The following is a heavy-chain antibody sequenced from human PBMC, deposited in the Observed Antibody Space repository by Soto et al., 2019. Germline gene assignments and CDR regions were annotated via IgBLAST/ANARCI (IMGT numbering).Heavy chain of an antibody. Sequence: ASVKVSCKASGYTFTVYYMHCVRQSPLQWLDWMGCINPNSGGTNYAQKFQGWVTMTRDTSTSTAYMELSRLRSDDTAVYYCARATGWRVKYYYDSSGYPGAFDIWGQGTMVTVSS. CDR3: ARATGWRVKYYYDSSGYPGAFDI. J-gene: IGHJ3*02. D-gene: IGHD3-22*01. V-gene: IGHV1-2*04. CDR1: GYTFTVYY. CDR2: INPNSGGT.